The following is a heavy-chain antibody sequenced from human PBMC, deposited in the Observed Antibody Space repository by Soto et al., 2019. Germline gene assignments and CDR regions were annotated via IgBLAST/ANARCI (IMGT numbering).Heavy chain of an antibody. CDR3: ASRSATVLSLKY. CDR1: GXSFSSYS. CDR2: ISGSFGRT. J-gene: IGHJ4*02. D-gene: IGHD2-8*01. V-gene: IGHV3-23*01. Sequence: GSLRLSCVASGXSFSSYSMNWVRQAPGKGLEWVSTISGSFGRTYYADSVQGRFTVSRDNSKNTLYLQMNSLRAEDKAVYYCASRSATVLSLKYWGPGTQGTVS.